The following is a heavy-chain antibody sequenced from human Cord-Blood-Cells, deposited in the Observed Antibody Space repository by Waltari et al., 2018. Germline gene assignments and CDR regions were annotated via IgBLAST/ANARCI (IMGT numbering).Heavy chain of an antibody. CDR1: GGSISSSSYY. J-gene: IGHJ4*02. Sequence: QLQLQESGPGLVKPSATLSLTCTVSGGSISSSSYYWGWIRQPPGKGLEWIGSIYYSGSTYYNPSLKSRVTISVDTSKNQFSLKLSSVTAADTAVYYCASTASSSWYYWGQGTLVTVSS. CDR3: ASTASSSWYY. V-gene: IGHV4-39*01. D-gene: IGHD6-13*01. CDR2: IYYSGST.